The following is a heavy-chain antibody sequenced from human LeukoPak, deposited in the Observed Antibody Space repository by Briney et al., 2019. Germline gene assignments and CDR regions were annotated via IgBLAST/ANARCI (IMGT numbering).Heavy chain of an antibody. V-gene: IGHV3-30*02. J-gene: IGHJ4*02. CDR3: AKDLTGYGGNSFDY. D-gene: IGHD4-23*01. Sequence: GGSLRHSCAASGFTFSSYGMHWVRQAPGKGLEWVAFIRYDGSNKYYADSVKGRFTISRDNSKNTLYLQMNSLRAEDTAVYYCAKDLTGYGGNSFDYWGQGTLVTVSS. CDR1: GFTFSSYG. CDR2: IRYDGSNK.